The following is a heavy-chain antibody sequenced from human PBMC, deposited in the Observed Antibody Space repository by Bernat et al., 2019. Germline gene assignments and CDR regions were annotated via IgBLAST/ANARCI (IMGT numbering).Heavy chain of an antibody. J-gene: IGHJ4*02. V-gene: IGHV3-74*02. CDR3: GRGGVVAAVDY. Sequence: EVQLLESGGGLVQPGGSLRLSCAASGFTFTNYFMHWVRQAPGKGLVWVSHINGDGTTTDYADSVKGRFTISRDNAKNTLYLQMNSLTVEDTAVYYCGRGGVVAAVDYWGQGTLVSVSS. CDR2: INGDGTTT. CDR1: GFTFTNYF. D-gene: IGHD2-15*01.